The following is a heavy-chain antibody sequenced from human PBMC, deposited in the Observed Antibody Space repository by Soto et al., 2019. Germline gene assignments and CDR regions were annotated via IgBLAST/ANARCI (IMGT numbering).Heavy chain of an antibody. J-gene: IGHJ3*02. D-gene: IGHD1-26*01. CDR1: GYTFTSYD. CDR2: MNPNNGNT. CDR3: ATERWEDAFDI. V-gene: IGHV1-8*01. Sequence: QEQLVQSGAEVKKPGASVKVSCKASGYTFTSYDITWVRQATGQGLEGMGWMNPNNGNTGYAQKIQGRVTMTRNTSISTAYMELSSLRSEDTAVYYCATERWEDAFDIWGQGTMVTVSS.